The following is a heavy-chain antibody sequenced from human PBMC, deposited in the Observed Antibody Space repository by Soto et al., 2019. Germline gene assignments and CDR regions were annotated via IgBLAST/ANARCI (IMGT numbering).Heavy chain of an antibody. V-gene: IGHV4-61*01. CDR1: GGSVSSGSYY. CDR3: ARDTGPLFRSYYDSSGYST. J-gene: IGHJ4*02. D-gene: IGHD3-22*01. Sequence: SETLSLTCTVSGGSVSSGSYYWSWIRQPPGKGLEWIGYIYYSGSTNYNPSLKSRVTISVDTSKNQFSLKLSSVTAADTAVYYCARDTGPLFRSYYDSSGYSTWGQGTLVTVSS. CDR2: IYYSGST.